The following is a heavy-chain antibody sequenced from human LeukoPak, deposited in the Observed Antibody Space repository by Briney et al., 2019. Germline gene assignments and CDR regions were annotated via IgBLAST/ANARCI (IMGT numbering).Heavy chain of an antibody. CDR3: AKGYLLVPELVWGYDSDAFDI. CDR2: ISGSGGST. D-gene: IGHD5-12*01. Sequence: PSGTLSLTCAVSGGSISSSNWWSWVRQAPGKGLEWVSAISGSGGSTYYADSVKGRFTISRDNSKNTLYLQVDSLRAEDTAVYYCAKGYLLVPELVWGYDSDAFDIWGQGTMVTVSS. V-gene: IGHV3-23*01. J-gene: IGHJ3*02. CDR1: GGSISSSN.